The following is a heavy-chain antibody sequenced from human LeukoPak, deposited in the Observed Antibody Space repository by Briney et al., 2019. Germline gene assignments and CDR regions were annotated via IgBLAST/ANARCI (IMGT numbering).Heavy chain of an antibody. D-gene: IGHD6-13*01. V-gene: IGHV4-4*02. Sequence: SGTLSLTCAVSGGSINRDNWWTWVRQPPGKGLEWIGEVYYTGNTHYNPSLQSRVTISVDKSKNQFSLDLSSVTAADTAVYYCARRGSGATAGYFDYWGQETLVTVSS. CDR1: GGSINRDNW. CDR2: VYYTGNT. CDR3: ARRGSGATAGYFDY. J-gene: IGHJ4*02.